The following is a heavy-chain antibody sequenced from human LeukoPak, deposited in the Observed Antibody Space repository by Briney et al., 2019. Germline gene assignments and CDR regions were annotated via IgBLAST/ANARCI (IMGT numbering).Heavy chain of an antibody. Sequence: SETLSLTCTVSGGSISNSDYYCAWIRQPPGKGLEWIGSMYRLGITCYNRSLASRVTISVDTSNNQFYLKTSSVTASDRAVYYCAKTRGRGQVDPGTSGYINYWGQGILVSVSS. J-gene: IGHJ4*02. D-gene: IGHD3-22*01. CDR1: GGSISNSDYY. CDR3: AKTRGRGQVDPGTSGYINY. CDR2: MYRLGIT. V-gene: IGHV4-39*01.